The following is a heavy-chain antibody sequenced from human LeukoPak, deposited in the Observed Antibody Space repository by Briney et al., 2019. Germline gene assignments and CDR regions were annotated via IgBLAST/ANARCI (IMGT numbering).Heavy chain of an antibody. Sequence: GGSLRLSCAASGFTVSSNYMSWVRQAPGKGLEWVSRINSDASNTIYADSVKGRFTISRDNAKNTLYLQMNSLRAEDTAVYYCTRDRNYYYMDVWGKGTTVIISS. J-gene: IGHJ6*03. CDR1: GFTVSSNY. CDR2: INSDASNT. V-gene: IGHV3-74*01. CDR3: TRDRNYYYMDV.